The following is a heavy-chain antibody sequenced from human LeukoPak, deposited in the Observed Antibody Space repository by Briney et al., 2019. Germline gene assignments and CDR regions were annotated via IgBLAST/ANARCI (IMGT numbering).Heavy chain of an antibody. CDR3: ARDRYYYYYGMDV. J-gene: IGHJ6*02. CDR2: ISGSGGST. V-gene: IGHV3-23*01. CDR1: GFSFSNYA. Sequence: GGSLRLSCVSSGFSFSNYAMSWVRQAPGKGLEWVSSISGSGGSTHYADSVKGRFTISRDKTKNTLYLQMNSLRVEDTAVFYCARDRYYYYYGMDVWGQGTTVTVSS.